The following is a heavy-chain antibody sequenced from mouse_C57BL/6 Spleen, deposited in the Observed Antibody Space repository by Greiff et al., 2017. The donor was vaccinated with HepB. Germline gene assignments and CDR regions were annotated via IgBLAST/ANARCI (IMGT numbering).Heavy chain of an antibody. D-gene: IGHD1-1*01. V-gene: IGHV1-54*01. CDR3: ARSGYGSGHFDY. CDR2: INPGSGGT. J-gene: IGHJ2*01. Sequence: QVQLKESGAELVRPGTSVKVSCKASGCAFTNYLIEWVKQRPGQGLEWIGVINPGSGGTNYNEKFKGKATLTADKSSSTAYMQLSSLTSEDSAVYFCARSGYGSGHFDYWGQGTTLTVSS. CDR1: GCAFTNYL.